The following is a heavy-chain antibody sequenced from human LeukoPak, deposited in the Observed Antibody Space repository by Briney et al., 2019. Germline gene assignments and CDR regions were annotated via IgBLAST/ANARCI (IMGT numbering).Heavy chain of an antibody. CDR2: INPNSGGT. J-gene: IGHJ4*02. CDR3: AKKPSSGYYYIDY. CDR1: GYTFTGYY. D-gene: IGHD3-22*01. V-gene: IGHV1-2*06. Sequence: ASVKVSCKASGYTFTGYYMHWVRQAPGQGLEWMGRINPNSGGTNYAQKFQGRVTMTRDTSISTAYMELSRLRSDDTAVYCCAKKPSSGYYYIDYWGQGTLVTVSS.